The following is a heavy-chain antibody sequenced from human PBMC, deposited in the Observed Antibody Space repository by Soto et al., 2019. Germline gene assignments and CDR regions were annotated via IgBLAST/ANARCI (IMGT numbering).Heavy chain of an antibody. Sequence: QVQLVQSGAEVKKPGASVKVSCKASGYTFTSYDTNCVRQATGQGLEWMGWMNPNSGNTGYAQKFQGRVTMTRNTSISTAYMELSSLRSEDTAVYYCARWPDGYYYYGMDVWGQGTTVTVSS. CDR2: MNPNSGNT. CDR3: ARWPDGYYYYGMDV. J-gene: IGHJ6*02. V-gene: IGHV1-8*01. CDR1: GYTFTSYD.